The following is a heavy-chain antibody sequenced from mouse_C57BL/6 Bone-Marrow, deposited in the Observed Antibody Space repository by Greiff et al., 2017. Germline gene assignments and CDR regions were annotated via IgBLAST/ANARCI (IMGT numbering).Heavy chain of an antibody. J-gene: IGHJ2*01. Sequence: VQLQQSGAELVKPGASVKLSCTASGFNIKDYYMHWVKQRTEQGLEWIGRIDPEDGETKYAPKFQGKATIEADTSYHPAYLQRSSLTSVDTAVYYCAHYYGSSFDYRGQCTTRPGSS. CDR3: AHYYGSSFDY. D-gene: IGHD1-1*01. V-gene: IGHV14-2*01. CDR2: IDPEDGET. CDR1: GFNIKDYY.